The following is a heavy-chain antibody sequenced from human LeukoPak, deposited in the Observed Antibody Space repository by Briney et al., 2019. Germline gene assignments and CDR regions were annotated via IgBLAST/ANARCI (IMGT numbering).Heavy chain of an antibody. CDR2: ISYDGSNK. CDR3: ASSYYGDYVGVAFDI. D-gene: IGHD4-17*01. CDR1: GFTFSSYA. Sequence: GRSLRLSCAASGFTFSSYAMHWVRQAPGKGLEWVAVISYDGSNKYYADSVKGRFTISRDNSKNTLYLQMNSLRAEDTAVYYCASSYYGDYVGVAFDIRGQGTMVTVSS. V-gene: IGHV3-30*04. J-gene: IGHJ3*02.